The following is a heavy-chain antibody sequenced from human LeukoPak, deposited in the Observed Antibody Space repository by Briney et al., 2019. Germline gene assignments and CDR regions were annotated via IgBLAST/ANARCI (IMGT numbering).Heavy chain of an antibody. J-gene: IGHJ4*02. V-gene: IGHV4-30-4*07. D-gene: IGHD2-2*01. CDR1: GGSISSGGYS. CDR3: ASRIVVVPAAIFDY. CDR2: IYYSGST. Sequence: PSETLSLTCAVSGGSISSGGYSWSWIRQPPGKGLEWIGYIYYSGSTYYNPSLKSRVTISVDTSKNQFSLKLSSVTAADTAVYYCASRIVVVPAAIFDYWGQGTLVTVSS.